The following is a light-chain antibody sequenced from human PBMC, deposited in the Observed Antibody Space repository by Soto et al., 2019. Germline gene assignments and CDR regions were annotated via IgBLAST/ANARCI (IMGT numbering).Light chain of an antibody. CDR3: ISFTSRHIYV. J-gene: IGLJ1*01. Sequence: QSVLTQPASVSGSPGQSITISCTGTGSDVGGYNYVSCYQQHPGRAPKLIIYDVTNRPSGISNRFSGSKSGNTASLTISGLQTEDEADYYCISFTSRHIYVFGTGTKVTVL. CDR1: GSDVGGYNY. CDR2: DVT. V-gene: IGLV2-14*03.